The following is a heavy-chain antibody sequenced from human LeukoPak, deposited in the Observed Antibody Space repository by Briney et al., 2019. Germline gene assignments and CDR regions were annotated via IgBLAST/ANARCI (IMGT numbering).Heavy chain of an antibody. CDR2: ISSSSSTI. Sequence: GGSLRLSCGASGFTFSSYTMIWVRQAPGKGLEWVSYISSSSSTIYYADSVKGRFTISRDNAKNSLYLQMNSLRDEDTAVYYCARIEVDAFDIRGQGTMVTVSS. CDR1: GFTFSSYT. V-gene: IGHV3-48*02. J-gene: IGHJ3*02. CDR3: ARIEVDAFDI.